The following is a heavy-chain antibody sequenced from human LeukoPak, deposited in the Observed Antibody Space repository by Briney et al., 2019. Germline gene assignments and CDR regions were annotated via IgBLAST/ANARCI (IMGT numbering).Heavy chain of an antibody. D-gene: IGHD3-3*02. CDR2: IYYSGST. CDR3: ARQEANHFWSGYYKRALGAFDI. Sequence: PSETLSLTCTASGGSISSSSYYWGWIRQPPGKGLEWIGSIYYSGSTYYNPSLKSRVTISVDTSKNQFSLKLSSVTAADTAVYYCARQEANHFWSGYYKRALGAFDIWGQGTMVTVSS. V-gene: IGHV4-39*01. CDR1: GGSISSSSYY. J-gene: IGHJ3*02.